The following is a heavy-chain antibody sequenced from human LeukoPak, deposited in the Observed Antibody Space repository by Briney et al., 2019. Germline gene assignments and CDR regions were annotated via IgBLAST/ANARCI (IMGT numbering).Heavy chain of an antibody. CDR1: GGSISSYY. CDR3: ARGPVDTAMVPSFDY. V-gene: IGHV4-4*07. D-gene: IGHD5-18*01. J-gene: IGHJ4*02. CDR2: IYTSGST. Sequence: SETLSLTCTVSGGSISSYYWSWIRQPAGKGLEWIGRIYTSGSTNYNPSLKSRVTMSVDTSKNQFSLKLSSVTAADTAVYYCARGPVDTAMVPSFDYWGQGTLVTVSS.